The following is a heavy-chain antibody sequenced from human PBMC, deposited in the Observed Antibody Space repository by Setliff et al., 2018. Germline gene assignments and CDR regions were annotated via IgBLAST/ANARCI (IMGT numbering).Heavy chain of an antibody. Sequence: SETLSLTGTVSGGSISSYYWSWMRQHAGKGLEWIGRIYTSGSTNYHPSLKSRVTMSVDTSKNQFSLKMSSVTAADTSVYYCARDGGAAMDEFYYYSMDVWGKGNPGHRLL. CDR2: IYTSGST. CDR3: ARDGGAAMDEFYYYSMDV. D-gene: IGHD5-18*01. J-gene: IGHJ6*03. V-gene: IGHV4-4*07. CDR1: GGSISSYY.